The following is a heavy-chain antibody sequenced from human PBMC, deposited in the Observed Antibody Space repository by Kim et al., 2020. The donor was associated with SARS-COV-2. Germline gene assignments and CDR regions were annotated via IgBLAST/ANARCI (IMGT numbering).Heavy chain of an antibody. Sequence: SETLSLTCAVSGGSISSSNWWSWVRQPPGKGLEWIGEIYHSGSTNYNPSLKSRVTISVDKSKNQFSLKLSSVTAADTAVYYCARYTGGYYDSWGAFDIWGQGTMVTVSS. D-gene: IGHD3-22*01. J-gene: IGHJ3*02. CDR2: IYHSGST. V-gene: IGHV4-4*02. CDR3: ARYTGGYYDSWGAFDI. CDR1: GGSISSSNW.